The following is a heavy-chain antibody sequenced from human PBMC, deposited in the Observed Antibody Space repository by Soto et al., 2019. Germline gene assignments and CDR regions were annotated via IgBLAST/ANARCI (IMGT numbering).Heavy chain of an antibody. CDR1: GFTFSDYY. CDR2: ISSSGSTI. J-gene: IGHJ6*02. D-gene: IGHD3-3*01. Sequence: SGGSLRLSCAASGFTFSDYYMSWIRQAPGKGLEWVSYISSSGSTIYYADSVKGRFTISRDNAKNSLYLQMNSLRAEDTAVYYCARAPLGRYDFWSGYPNYYYYGMDVWGQGTTVTVSS. V-gene: IGHV3-11*01. CDR3: ARAPLGRYDFWSGYPNYYYYGMDV.